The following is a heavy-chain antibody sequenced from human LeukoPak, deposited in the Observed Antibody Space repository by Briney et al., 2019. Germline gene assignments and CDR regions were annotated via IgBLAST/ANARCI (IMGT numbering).Heavy chain of an antibody. CDR3: AKGDYGDYFDY. D-gene: IGHD4-17*01. J-gene: IGHJ4*02. Sequence: GGSLRLSCAASEFTFSSYVMAWVRQAPGKGLEWVSTISGSGGSTYYADSVKGRFTISRDNSKNTLYLQMNSLRAEDTAVYYCAKGDYGDYFDYWGQGTLVTVSS. CDR1: EFTFSSYV. CDR2: ISGSGGST. V-gene: IGHV3-23*01.